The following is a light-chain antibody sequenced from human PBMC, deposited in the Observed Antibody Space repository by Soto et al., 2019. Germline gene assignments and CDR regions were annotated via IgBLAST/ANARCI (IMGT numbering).Light chain of an antibody. Sequence: EIVLIQSPATLSLSPGERATLSCRASQSVSSYLAWYQQKPGQAPRLLIYDASNRATGIPARFSGSGSGTDFTLTISSLEPEDFAVYYCQQRRTFGQGSKV. J-gene: IGKJ1*01. CDR3: QQRRT. CDR2: DAS. CDR1: QSVSSY. V-gene: IGKV3-11*01.